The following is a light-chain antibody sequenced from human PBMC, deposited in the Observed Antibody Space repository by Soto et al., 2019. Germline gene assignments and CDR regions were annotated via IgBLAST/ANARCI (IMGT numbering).Light chain of an antibody. CDR2: AAS. CDR1: QSISTY. J-gene: IGKJ2*01. V-gene: IGKV1-39*01. CDR3: QQSYGTPQT. Sequence: DIQMTQSPSSLSASVRDRVSITCRASQSISTYLNWYQQKLGKAPNLLIYAASTLHSGVPSRFSGSGSGTDFTLTISSLQPEDFATYYCQQSYGTPQTFGQGTKLQIK.